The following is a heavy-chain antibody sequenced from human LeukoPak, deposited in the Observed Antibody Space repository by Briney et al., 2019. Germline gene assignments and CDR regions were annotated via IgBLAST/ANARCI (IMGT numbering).Heavy chain of an antibody. Sequence: GGSLRLSCAASGFTFSRHNMNWVRQAPGKGLEWVSSISTSSSYIYYADSVKGRFTISRDNAKNSLYLQMNSLRPEDMAVYYCARDVVVVVATDSNFDYWGQGTLVTVSS. CDR2: ISTSSSYI. CDR3: ARDVVVVVATDSNFDY. CDR1: GFTFSRHN. D-gene: IGHD2-15*01. J-gene: IGHJ4*02. V-gene: IGHV3-21*01.